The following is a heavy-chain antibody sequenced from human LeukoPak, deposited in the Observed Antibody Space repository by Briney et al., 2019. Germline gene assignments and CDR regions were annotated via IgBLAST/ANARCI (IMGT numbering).Heavy chain of an antibody. J-gene: IGHJ4*02. Sequence: RSGGSLRLSCAASGFTVSSNYMSWVRQAPGKGLEWVSVIHSGGSTYYADSVKGRFTISRDNSKNTLYLQMNSLRAEDTAVYYCARASRSYYDSSGYPIDYWGQGTLVTVSS. D-gene: IGHD3-22*01. CDR1: GFTVSSNY. CDR3: ARASRSYYDSSGYPIDY. CDR2: IHSGGST. V-gene: IGHV3-53*01.